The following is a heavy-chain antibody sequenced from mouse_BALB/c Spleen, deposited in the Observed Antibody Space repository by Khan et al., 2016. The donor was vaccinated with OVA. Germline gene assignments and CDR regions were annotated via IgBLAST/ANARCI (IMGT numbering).Heavy chain of an antibody. CDR1: GYTFTKYW. V-gene: IGHV1-7*01. J-gene: IGHJ3*01. CDR2: INPSTGYT. Sequence: QVQLQQSGAELAKPGASVKMSCKASGYTFTKYWMHWVKQRPGQGLEWIGYINPSTGYTEYNQKFKDKATLTADKSSSTAYMQLSSLTSEDSAVYYCVNHGSSSAWFTYWGQWTLVTVSA. D-gene: IGHD1-1*01. CDR3: VNHGSSSAWFTY.